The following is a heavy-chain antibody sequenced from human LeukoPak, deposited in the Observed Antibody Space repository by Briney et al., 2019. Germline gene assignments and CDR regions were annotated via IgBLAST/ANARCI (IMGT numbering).Heavy chain of an antibody. Sequence: GGSLRLSCAASGFTVSSNYMNWVRQAPGKGLEWVSSISSSSSYIYYADSVKGRFTISRDNAKNSLYLQMNSLRAEDTAVYYCARDCSGRNWARDFDYWGQGTLVTVSS. CDR3: ARDCSGRNWARDFDY. D-gene: IGHD2-15*01. CDR1: GFTVSSNY. J-gene: IGHJ4*02. V-gene: IGHV3-21*01. CDR2: ISSSSSYI.